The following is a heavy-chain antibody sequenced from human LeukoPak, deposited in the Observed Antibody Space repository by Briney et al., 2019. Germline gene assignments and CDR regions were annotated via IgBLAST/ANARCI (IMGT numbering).Heavy chain of an antibody. CDR1: GYNFPSYG. D-gene: IGHD2-2*01. Sequence: AASVNVSCKASGYNFPSYGINWVRQAPGQGLEWMGWIRPHTGETNSAQRFQDRVTMTTDTSTTTAYMELRSLRFDDTAVYYCARDRGGKGSAIFYWGQGSLVTVSS. CDR2: IRPHTGET. V-gene: IGHV1-18*01. J-gene: IGHJ4*02. CDR3: ARDRGGKGSAIFY.